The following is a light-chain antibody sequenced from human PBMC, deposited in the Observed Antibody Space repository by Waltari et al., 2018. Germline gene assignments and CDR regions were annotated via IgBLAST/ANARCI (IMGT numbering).Light chain of an antibody. CDR3: QQFTSWSPAT. V-gene: IGKV3-15*01. CDR1: QSISNN. Sequence: EIVMTQSPATLSVSPGEGATLSCRASQSISNNIAWYQQKPGQAPRLLIYYASTRASGVPARFSGGGSGTYFTLTISSLQSEDFAVYYCQQFTSWSPATFGGGTKVEMK. CDR2: YAS. J-gene: IGKJ4*01.